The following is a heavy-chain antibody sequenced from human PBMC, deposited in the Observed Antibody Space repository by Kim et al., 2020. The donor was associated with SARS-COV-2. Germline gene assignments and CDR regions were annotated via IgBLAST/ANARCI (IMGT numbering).Heavy chain of an antibody. D-gene: IGHD4-17*01. CDR1: GGSISSGGYY. Sequence: SETLSLTCTVSGGSISSGGYYWSWIRQHPGKGLEWIGYIYYSGSTYYNPSLKSRVTISVDTSKNQFSLKLSSVTAADTAVYYCARVSYGDYGPGMDDAFDIWGQGTMVTVSS. CDR3: ARVSYGDYGPGMDDAFDI. J-gene: IGHJ3*02. CDR2: IYYSGST. V-gene: IGHV4-31*03.